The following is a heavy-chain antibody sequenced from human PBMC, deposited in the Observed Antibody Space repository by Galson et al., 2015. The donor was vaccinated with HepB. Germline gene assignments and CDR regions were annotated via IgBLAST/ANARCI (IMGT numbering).Heavy chain of an antibody. CDR3: GRDQRPGGLGF. V-gene: IGHV3-9*01. J-gene: IGHJ4*02. CDR1: RFTFDDYA. D-gene: IGHD3-10*01. CDR2: IYWNGARV. Sequence: SLRLSCAASRFTFDDYAMHWVRQAPGKGLEWVGGIYWNGARVDYADSVKGRFTISRDNAKNSLYLQMNSLRPEDTALYYCGRDQRPGGLGFWGQGTLVTVSS.